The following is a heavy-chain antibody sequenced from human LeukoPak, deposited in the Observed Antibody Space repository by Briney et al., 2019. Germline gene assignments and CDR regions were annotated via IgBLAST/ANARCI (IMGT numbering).Heavy chain of an antibody. J-gene: IGHJ5*02. CDR1: GGSISTFY. CDR2: INNSGST. V-gene: IGHV4-4*07. Sequence: PSETLSLTCTVSGGSISTFYWTWIRQPAGKGLEWIGRINNSGSTNYNPSLRSRVSMSVDRSKNQFSVTLSSMTAADTAVYFCAREGGDPRWLDPWGQGTLVTVSS. CDR3: AREGGDPRWLDP. D-gene: IGHD6-25*01.